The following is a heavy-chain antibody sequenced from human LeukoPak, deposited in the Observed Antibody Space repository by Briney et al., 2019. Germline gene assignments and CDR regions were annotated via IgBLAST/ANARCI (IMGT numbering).Heavy chain of an antibody. Sequence: GRSLRLSCAATEFTFSNHWMHWVRQAPGEGLVWVSRINNDGSDAVYADSVKGRFTISRDNAKNSLYLQMNSLRAEDTAVYYCARERWVITGSAFDIWGQGTMVTVAS. CDR3: ARERWVITGSAFDI. CDR1: EFTFSNHW. J-gene: IGHJ3*02. V-gene: IGHV3-74*03. CDR2: INNDGSDA. D-gene: IGHD4-23*01.